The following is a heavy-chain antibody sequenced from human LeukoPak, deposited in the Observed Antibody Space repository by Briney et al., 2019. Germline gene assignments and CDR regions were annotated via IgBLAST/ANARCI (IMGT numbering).Heavy chain of an antibody. CDR2: IWYDGSNK. J-gene: IGHJ3*02. V-gene: IGHV3-33*01. CDR3: ARGRYSSGPDAFDI. D-gene: IGHD6-19*01. CDR1: GSTFSSYG. Sequence: PGGSLRLSCAASGSTFSSYGMHWVRQAPGKGLEWVAVIWYDGSNKYYADSVKGRFTFSRDNSKNTLYLQMNSLRAEDTAVYYCARGRYSSGPDAFDIWGQGTMVTVSS.